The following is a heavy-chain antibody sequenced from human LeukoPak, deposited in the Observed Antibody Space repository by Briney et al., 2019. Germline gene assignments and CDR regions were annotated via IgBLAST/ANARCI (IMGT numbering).Heavy chain of an antibody. J-gene: IGHJ4*02. V-gene: IGHV4-34*01. CDR1: GGSFSGYY. CDR3: ARGTRDGYNYYFDY. D-gene: IGHD5-24*01. Sequence: ASETLSLTCAVYGGSFSGYYWSWIRQPPVKGLEWIGEINHSGSTNYNPSLKSRVTISVDTSKNQFSLKLSSVTAADTAVYYCARGTRDGYNYYFDYWGQGTLVTVSS. CDR2: INHSGST.